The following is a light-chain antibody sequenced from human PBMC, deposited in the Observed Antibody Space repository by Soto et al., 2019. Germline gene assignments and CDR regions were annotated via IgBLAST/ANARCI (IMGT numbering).Light chain of an antibody. J-gene: IGLJ3*02. CDR3: ASFTTSNTWV. Sequence: QSALTQPASVSGSPGQSITISYTGTSRDIGHYNYVSWFQQHPGKAPKLMIYEVTKRPSGVSNRFSGSKSGNTASLTISGLQTEDEADYYCASFTTSNTWVFGGGTKLTVL. V-gene: IGLV2-14*01. CDR2: EVT. CDR1: SRDIGHYNY.